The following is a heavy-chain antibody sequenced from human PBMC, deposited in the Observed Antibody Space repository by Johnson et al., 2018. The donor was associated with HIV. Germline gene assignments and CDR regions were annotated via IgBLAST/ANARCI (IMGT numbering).Heavy chain of an antibody. Sequence: QVQLVESGGGVVQPGRSLRLSCAASAFAFSSYVMHWVRQAPGKGLEWVAVISYDGSNKYYADSVKGRFTISRDNSKNTLYLQMYSLRAEDTAVYYCARGGAYCGGDCNAFDIWGQGTMVTVSS. V-gene: IGHV3-30-3*01. J-gene: IGHJ3*02. D-gene: IGHD2-21*02. CDR2: ISYDGSNK. CDR3: ARGGAYCGGDCNAFDI. CDR1: AFAFSSYV.